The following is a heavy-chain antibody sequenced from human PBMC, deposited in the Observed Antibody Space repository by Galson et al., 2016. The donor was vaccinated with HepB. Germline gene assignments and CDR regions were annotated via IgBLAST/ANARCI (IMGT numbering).Heavy chain of an antibody. CDR2: ISYDGSNK. J-gene: IGHJ4*02. V-gene: IGHV3-30*18. D-gene: IGHD3-9*01. CDR1: GFTFSSYG. Sequence: RLSCAASGFTFSSYGMHWVRQAPGKGLEWVAVISYDGSNKYYADSVRGRFTISRDNSKNTLFLQMNSLRAEDTAVYYCAKNDILAGYSAFDYWGQGTLVTVSS. CDR3: AKNDILAGYSAFDY.